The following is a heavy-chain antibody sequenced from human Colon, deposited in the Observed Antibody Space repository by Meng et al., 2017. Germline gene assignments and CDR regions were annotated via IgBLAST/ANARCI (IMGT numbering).Heavy chain of an antibody. CDR3: TRGYGSGTGVGFDP. J-gene: IGHJ5*02. D-gene: IGHD3-10*01. V-gene: IGHV3-49*03. CDR1: GFTFGDYA. CDR2: IRSKAYGGTT. Sequence: GGSLRLSCTASGFTFGDYAMSWFRQAPGKGREWVGFIRSKAYGGTTEYAASVKGRVTISRDDSKSIAYLQKNSLKTEDTAVYYCTRGYGSGTGVGFDPWGQGTLVTVSS.